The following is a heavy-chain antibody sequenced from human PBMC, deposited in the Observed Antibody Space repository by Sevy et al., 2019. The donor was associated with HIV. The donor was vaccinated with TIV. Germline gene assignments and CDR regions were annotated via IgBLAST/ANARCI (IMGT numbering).Heavy chain of an antibody. CDR3: ARVPFWSGYQAYYYYYYYGMDV. V-gene: IGHV3-53*01. Sequence: GGSLRLSCAASGFTVSSNYMSWVRQAPGKGLEWVSVIYSGGSTYYADSVKGRFTISRDNSKNTLYLQMNSLRAEDTAVYYCARVPFWSGYQAYYYYYYYGMDVWGQGTTVTVSS. J-gene: IGHJ6*02. D-gene: IGHD3-3*01. CDR2: IYSGGST. CDR1: GFTVSSNY.